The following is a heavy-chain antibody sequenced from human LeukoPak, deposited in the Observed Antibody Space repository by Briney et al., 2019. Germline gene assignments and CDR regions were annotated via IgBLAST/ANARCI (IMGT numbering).Heavy chain of an antibody. D-gene: IGHD5-18*01. V-gene: IGHV4-31*03. J-gene: IGHJ4*02. CDR3: ASVDTAMGPGFFDY. CDR1: GGSISSGGYY. CDR2: IYYSGST. Sequence: SETLSLTCTVSGGSISSGGYYWSWIRQHPGKGLEWIGYIYYSGSTYYNPSLKRRVTISVDTSKNQFSLKLSSVTAADTAVYYCASVDTAMGPGFFDYWGQGTLVTVSS.